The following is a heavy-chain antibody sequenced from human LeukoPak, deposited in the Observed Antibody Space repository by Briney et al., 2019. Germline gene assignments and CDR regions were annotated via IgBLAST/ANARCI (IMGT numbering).Heavy chain of an antibody. Sequence: SETLSLTCTVSGNSISSGDNYWSWIRQPAGKGLEWIGRIYTSGSTNYNSSLKSRVTISEDTSKKQFSLKVSSVTAADTAVYYCARGFRGASFDYWGQGTLVTVSS. CDR3: ARGFRGASFDY. CDR2: IYTSGST. D-gene: IGHD1-26*01. J-gene: IGHJ4*02. CDR1: GNSISSGDNY. V-gene: IGHV4-61*02.